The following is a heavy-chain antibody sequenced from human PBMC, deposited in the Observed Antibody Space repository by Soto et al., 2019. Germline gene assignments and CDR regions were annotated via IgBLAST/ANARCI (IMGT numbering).Heavy chain of an antibody. J-gene: IGHJ6*02. Sequence: GGSLRLSCAASGFTFDDYTMHWVRQAPGKGLEWVSLISWDGGSTYYADSVKGRFTISRDNSKNSLYLQMNSLRTEDTALYYCAKDLYYDFWSGSPPNYYYYGMDVWGQGTTVTVSS. D-gene: IGHD3-3*01. CDR2: ISWDGGST. CDR1: GFTFDDYT. CDR3: AKDLYYDFWSGSPPNYYYYGMDV. V-gene: IGHV3-43*01.